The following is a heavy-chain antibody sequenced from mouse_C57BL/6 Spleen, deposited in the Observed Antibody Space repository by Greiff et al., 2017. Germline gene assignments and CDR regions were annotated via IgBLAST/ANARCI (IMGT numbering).Heavy chain of an antibody. J-gene: IGHJ2*01. Sequence: QVQLQQSGAELVRPGASVTLSCKASGYTFTDYEMHWVKQTPVHGLEWIGAIDPETGGTAYNQKFKGKAILAADKSSSTAYMELRSLTSEDSAVYYCSCVVDFFVCSVYFCYWGPCPTLTVSS. CDR1: GYTFTDYE. CDR3: SCVVDFFVCSVYFCY. D-gene: IGHD1-1*01. V-gene: IGHV1-15*01. CDR2: IDPETGGT.